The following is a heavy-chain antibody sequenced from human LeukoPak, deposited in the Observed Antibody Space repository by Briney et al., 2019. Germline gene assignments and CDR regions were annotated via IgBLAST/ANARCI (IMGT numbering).Heavy chain of an antibody. D-gene: IGHD2-2*01. CDR3: ARDTDDRKGTAAIVH. CDR1: RYTFTSYG. V-gene: IGHV1-18*01. J-gene: IGHJ1*01. Sequence: ASVKVSCKASRYTFTSYGISWVRQAPGQGLEWMGWISGYNGNTNYAQKLQGRVTMTTDTSTSTAYMELRSLRSDDTAVYYCARDTDDRKGTAAIVHWGQGTLVTVSS. CDR2: ISGYNGNT.